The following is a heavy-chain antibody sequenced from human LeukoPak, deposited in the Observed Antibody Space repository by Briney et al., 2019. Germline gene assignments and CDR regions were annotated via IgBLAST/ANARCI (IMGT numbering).Heavy chain of an antibody. D-gene: IGHD1-26*01. CDR1: GFTFDDYA. Sequence: GRSLGLSCAASGFTFDDYAMHWVRQAPGKGLEWVSGISWNSGSIGYADSVKGRFTISRDNAKNSLYLQMNSLRAEDMALYYCAKSLSYSHAFDIWGQGTMITVSS. V-gene: IGHV3-9*03. J-gene: IGHJ3*02. CDR2: ISWNSGSI. CDR3: AKSLSYSHAFDI.